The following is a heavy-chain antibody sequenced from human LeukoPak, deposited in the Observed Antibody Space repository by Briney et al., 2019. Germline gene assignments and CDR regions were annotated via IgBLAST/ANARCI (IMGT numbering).Heavy chain of an antibody. Sequence: ASVKVSCKASGYTFTGYYMHWVRQAPGQGLEWMGWINPNSGGTNYAQKFQGRVTMTRDTSISTAYMELSRLRSDDTAVYYCARIPTPYDSSGDLDYWGQGTLVTVSS. D-gene: IGHD3-22*01. CDR3: ARIPTPYDSSGDLDY. J-gene: IGHJ4*02. CDR2: INPNSGGT. V-gene: IGHV1-2*02. CDR1: GYTFTGYY.